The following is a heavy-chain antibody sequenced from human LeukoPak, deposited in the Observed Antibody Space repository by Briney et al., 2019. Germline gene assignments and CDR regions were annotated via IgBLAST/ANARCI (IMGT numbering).Heavy chain of an antibody. V-gene: IGHV4-39*01. CDR2: IYYSGST. CDR1: GGSISSSSYS. Sequence: SETLSLTCTVSGGSISSSSYSWGWIRQPPGKGLEWIGSIYYSGSTYYNPSLKSRVTISVDTSKNQFSLKLSSVTAADTAVYYCARQAVAGPTWDYWGQGTLVTVSS. CDR3: ARQAVAGPTWDY. J-gene: IGHJ4*02. D-gene: IGHD6-19*01.